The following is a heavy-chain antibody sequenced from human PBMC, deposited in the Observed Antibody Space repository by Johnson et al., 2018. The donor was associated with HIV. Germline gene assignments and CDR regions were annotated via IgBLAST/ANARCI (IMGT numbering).Heavy chain of an antibody. CDR2: IYTGGST. J-gene: IGHJ3*02. CDR1: GFTVSSNY. D-gene: IGHD6-13*01. Sequence: VQLVESGGGLVQPGGSLRLSCAASGFTVSSNYMSWVRQAPGRGLEWVSVIYTGGSTYYAAYVKDRFTISRDNAKNSLYLQMTSLRAEDTALYYCAKDLTGIAAAGTKSPSAFDIWGQGTMVTVSS. CDR3: AKDLTGIAAAGTKSPSAFDI. V-gene: IGHV3-66*01.